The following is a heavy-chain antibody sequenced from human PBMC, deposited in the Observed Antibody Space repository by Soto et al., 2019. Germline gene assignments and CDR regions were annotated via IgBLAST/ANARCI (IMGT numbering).Heavy chain of an antibody. CDR2: INHSGST. J-gene: IGHJ6*02. CDR3: ARTVGLTDYYYYYGMDV. Sequence: PSETLSLTCAVYGGSFSGYYWTWIRQPPGTGLEWIGEINHSGSTNYNPSLKSRVTISVDTSKNQFSLKLSSVTAADTAVYYCARTVGLTDYYYYYGMDVWGQGTTVTVSS. CDR1: GGSFSGYY. V-gene: IGHV4-34*01. D-gene: IGHD3-9*01.